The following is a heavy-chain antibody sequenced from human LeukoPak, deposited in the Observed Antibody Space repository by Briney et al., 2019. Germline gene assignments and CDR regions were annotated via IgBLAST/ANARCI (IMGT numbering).Heavy chain of an antibody. CDR3: ARSDDYGDF. J-gene: IGHJ4*02. V-gene: IGHV3-33*01. CDR2: IGYDGSKK. CDR1: GFPFSSFG. Sequence: GGSLRLSCAASGFPFSSFGMNWVRQAPGKGLEWVAAIGYDGSKKYYADSVKGRFTISRDNSKNTLYLQMNSLRVEDTAVYYCARSDDYGDFWGQGTLVTVSS.